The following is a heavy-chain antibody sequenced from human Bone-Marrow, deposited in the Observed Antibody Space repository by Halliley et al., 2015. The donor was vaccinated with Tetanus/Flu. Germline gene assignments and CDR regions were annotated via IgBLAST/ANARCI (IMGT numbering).Heavy chain of an antibody. Sequence: YYNPPPKSRITISLDTSENQFSLKLNSVTAADTAVYYCARYRWGHEPAGAPSTQGDPNNAFDIWGQGTLVTVSS. CDR3: ARYRWGHEPAGAPSTQGDPNNAFDI. J-gene: IGHJ3*02. V-gene: IGHV4-31*02. D-gene: IGHD2-15*01.